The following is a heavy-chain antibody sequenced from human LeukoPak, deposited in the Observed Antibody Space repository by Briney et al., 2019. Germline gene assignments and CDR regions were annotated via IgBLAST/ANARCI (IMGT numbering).Heavy chain of an antibody. CDR1: GGSISSGSYY. J-gene: IGHJ6*03. Sequence: PSETLSLTCTVSGGSISSGSYYWSWIRQPAGKGLEWIGYIYYSGSTNYNPSLKSRVTISVDTSKNQFSLKLSSVTAADTAVYYCARGQGYYYYYMDVWGKGTTVTVSS. V-gene: IGHV4-61*10. CDR3: ARGQGYYYYYMDV. CDR2: IYYSGST.